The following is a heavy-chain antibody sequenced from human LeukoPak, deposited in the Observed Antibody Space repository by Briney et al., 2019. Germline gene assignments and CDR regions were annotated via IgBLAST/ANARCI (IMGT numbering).Heavy chain of an antibody. D-gene: IGHD5-18*01. CDR2: IKQDGSEK. V-gene: IGHV3-7*01. J-gene: IGHJ6*02. CDR3: AREIQLWQYGMDV. CDR1: GFTFSSYW. Sequence: GGSLRLSCAASGFTFSSYWMSWVRQAPGKGLEWVANIKQDGSEKYYADSVKGRFTISRDNAKNSLYLQMNSLRAEDTAVYYCAREIQLWQYGMDVWGQGTTVTVSS.